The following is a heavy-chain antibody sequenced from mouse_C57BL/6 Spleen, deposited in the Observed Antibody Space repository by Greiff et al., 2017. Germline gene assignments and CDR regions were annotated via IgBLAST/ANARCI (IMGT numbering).Heavy chain of an antibody. CDR2: IDPSDSYT. CDR1: GYTFTSYW. V-gene: IGHV1-69*01. Sequence: VKLQQPGAELVMPGASVKLSCKASGYTFTSYWMHWVKQRPGQGLEWIGEIDPSDSYTNYNQKFKGKSTLTVDKSPSTAYMQLSSLTSEDSAVYYCARRGLREDFDDWGQGTTLTVSS. D-gene: IGHD1-1*01. CDR3: ARRGLREDFDD. J-gene: IGHJ2*01.